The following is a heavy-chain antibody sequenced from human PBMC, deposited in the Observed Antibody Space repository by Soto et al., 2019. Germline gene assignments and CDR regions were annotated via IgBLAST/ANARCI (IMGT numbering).Heavy chain of an antibody. CDR3: ARDVSLVFDP. V-gene: IGHV3-7*05. D-gene: IGHD2-8*02. J-gene: IGHJ5*02. CDR1: GFTFSNYW. CDR2: IKPDGSNT. Sequence: PGGSLRLSCAASGFTFSNYWMSWVRQAPGKGLEWVANIKPDGSNTNYADSVKGRFTISRDNAKNTLYLQMNSLRAEDTAVYYCARDVSLVFDPWGQGTLVTVSS.